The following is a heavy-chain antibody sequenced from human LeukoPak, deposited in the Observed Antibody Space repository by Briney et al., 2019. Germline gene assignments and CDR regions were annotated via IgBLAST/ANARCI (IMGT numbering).Heavy chain of an antibody. CDR1: GYRFTSYW. J-gene: IGHJ3*02. V-gene: IGHV5-10-1*01. D-gene: IGHD2-21*02. Sequence: GEALEISFKGSGYRFTSYWISWVRPRPGKGLEWMGRIEPSDSYTNYSPSFQGHVTISADKSISTAYLQWSSLKASDTAMYYCARRALPPAYCGGDCFDAFDIWGQGTMVTVSS. CDR3: ARRALPPAYCGGDCFDAFDI. CDR2: IEPSDSYT.